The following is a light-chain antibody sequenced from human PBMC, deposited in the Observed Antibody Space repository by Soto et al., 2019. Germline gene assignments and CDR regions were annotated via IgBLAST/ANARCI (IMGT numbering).Light chain of an antibody. J-gene: IGKJ2*01. CDR3: QQYNNWPLYT. V-gene: IGKV3-15*01. CDR2: DAS. Sequence: EIVMTQSPATLSVSPGERATLSCRASQSVGGNLAWYQQRPGRAPRLLIYDASTRATDIPARFSGSGSGTEFTRTISSLQSEDFALYYCQQYNNWPLYTCGQGTKLEIK. CDR1: QSVGGN.